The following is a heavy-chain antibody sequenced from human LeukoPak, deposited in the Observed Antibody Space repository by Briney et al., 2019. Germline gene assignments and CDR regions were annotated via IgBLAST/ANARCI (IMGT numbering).Heavy chain of an antibody. CDR3: VKDVLSVAVGSTHDY. V-gene: IGHV3-23*01. Sequence: SGGSLRLSCAASGFTFSNYAMAWVRQAPGKGLEWVSSVSGTGGTTYHADSVKGRPTISRDNSNNTLYLQMNSLRAEDTAVYYCVKDVLSVAVGSTHDYWGPGTLVTVSS. D-gene: IGHD2-21*01. CDR1: GFTFSNYA. CDR2: VSGTGGTT. J-gene: IGHJ4*02.